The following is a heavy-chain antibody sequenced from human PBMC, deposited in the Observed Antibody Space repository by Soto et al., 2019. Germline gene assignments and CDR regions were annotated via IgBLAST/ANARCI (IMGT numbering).Heavy chain of an antibody. CDR3: AKVYSSNTYYYYMDV. CDR2: ISGSGGST. V-gene: IGHV3-23*01. J-gene: IGHJ6*03. CDR1: GFTFSSYA. D-gene: IGHD6-13*01. Sequence: GGSLRLSCAASGFTFSSYAMSWVRQAPGKGLEWVSAISGSGGSTYYADSVKGRFTISRDNSKNTLYLQMNSLRVEDTAVYYCAKVYSSNTYYYYMDVWGKGTTVTVSS.